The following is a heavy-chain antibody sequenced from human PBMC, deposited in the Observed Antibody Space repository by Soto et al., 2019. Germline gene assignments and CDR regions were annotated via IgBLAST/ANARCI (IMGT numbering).Heavy chain of an antibody. V-gene: IGHV3-11*01. CDR2: TDSSGGTI. D-gene: IGHD2-15*01. CDR3: ARGQGYPGV. Sequence: GGSLRLSCTASGFTFSDYYMSWVRQAPGKGLEWVSCTDSSGGTIFYADSVKGRFTSSRDSAKNSLYLQMNSLRAEDTAVYYCARGQGYPGVWGKGTTVTVS. J-gene: IGHJ6*03. CDR1: GFTFSDYY.